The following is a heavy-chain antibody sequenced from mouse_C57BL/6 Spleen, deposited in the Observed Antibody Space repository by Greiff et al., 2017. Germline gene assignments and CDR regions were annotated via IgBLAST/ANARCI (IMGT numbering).Heavy chain of an antibody. CDR2: IWSGGST. Sequence: QVQLQQSGPGLVQPSQSLSITCTVSGFSLTSYGVHWVRQSPGKGLEWLGAIWSGGSTDYNAAFISSLSISKDNSKSQVFFKMNSLQADDTAIYYCASSSSRLYYYAMDYWGQGTSVTVSS. J-gene: IGHJ4*01. D-gene: IGHD1-1*01. V-gene: IGHV2-2*01. CDR3: ASSSSRLYYYAMDY. CDR1: GFSLTSYG.